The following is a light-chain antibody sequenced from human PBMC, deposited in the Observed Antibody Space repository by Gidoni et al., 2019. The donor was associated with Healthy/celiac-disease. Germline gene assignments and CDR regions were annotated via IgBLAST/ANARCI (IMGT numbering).Light chain of an antibody. CDR3: QQYDNLPLT. CDR2: DAA. V-gene: IGKV1-33*01. CDR1: QDISNY. Sequence: DIQLPQSPSSLSASVGDRVTITCQASQDISNYLNWYQQKPGKAPKLLIYDAANLETGVPSRFSGRGSGTDVTFTISSLQPEDIATYYCQQYDNLPLTFGGXTKVEIK. J-gene: IGKJ4*01.